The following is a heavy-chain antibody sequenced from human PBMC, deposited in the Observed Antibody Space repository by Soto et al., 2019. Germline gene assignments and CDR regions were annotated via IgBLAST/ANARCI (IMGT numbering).Heavy chain of an antibody. Sequence: VASVKVSCKTSGGSLSSYAINWVRQAPGQGLEWLGGFIPVFGLANYAQKFQGRVTITADESTSTVYMELSSLRSEDTAVYYCAREDLVRDYYYGMDVWGQGTTVTVSS. CDR2: FIPVFGLA. CDR1: GGSLSSYA. V-gene: IGHV1-69*13. J-gene: IGHJ6*02. CDR3: AREDLVRDYYYGMDV. D-gene: IGHD6-13*01.